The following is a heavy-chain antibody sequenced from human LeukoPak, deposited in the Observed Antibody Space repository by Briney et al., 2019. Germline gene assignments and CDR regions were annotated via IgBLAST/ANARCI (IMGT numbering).Heavy chain of an antibody. CDR3: ARERVVTPGNYYYGMDV. CDR1: GGTFSSYA. Sequence: SVKVSCKASGGTFSSYAISWVRQAPGQGLEWMGRIIPILGIANYAQKFQGRVTITADKSTSTAYMELSSLRSEDTAVYYCARERVVTPGNYYYGMDVWGQGTTVTVSS. CDR2: IIPILGIA. J-gene: IGHJ6*02. D-gene: IGHD4-23*01. V-gene: IGHV1-69*04.